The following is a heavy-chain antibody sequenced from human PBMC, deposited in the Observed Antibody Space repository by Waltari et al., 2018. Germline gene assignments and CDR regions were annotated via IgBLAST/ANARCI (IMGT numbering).Heavy chain of an antibody. CDR3: AKGSSPGYSSSWHPSRFDL. Sequence: EVQLVESGGGLVQPGRSLRLSCAASGFTFDDYAMHWVRQAPGKGLEWVSGISWNSGSIGYADSVKGRFTISRDNAKNSLYLQMNSLRAEDTALYYCAKGSSPGYSSSWHPSRFDLWGRGTLVTVSS. CDR1: GFTFDDYA. J-gene: IGHJ2*01. V-gene: IGHV3-9*01. CDR2: ISWNSGSI. D-gene: IGHD6-13*01.